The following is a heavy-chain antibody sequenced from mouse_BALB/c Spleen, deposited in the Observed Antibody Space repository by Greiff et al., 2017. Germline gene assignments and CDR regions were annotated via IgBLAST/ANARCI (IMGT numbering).Heavy chain of an antibody. D-gene: IGHD1-1*01. CDR2: ISSGGST. Sequence: DVQLVESGGGLVKPGGSLKLSCAASGFTFSSYAMSWVRQTPEKRLEWVASISSGGSTYYPDSVKGRFTISRDNARNILYLQMSSLRSEDTAMYYCARGRFTTVVATPFDYWGQGTTLTVSS. CDR1: GFTFSSYA. V-gene: IGHV5-6-5*01. CDR3: ARGRFTTVVATPFDY. J-gene: IGHJ2*01.